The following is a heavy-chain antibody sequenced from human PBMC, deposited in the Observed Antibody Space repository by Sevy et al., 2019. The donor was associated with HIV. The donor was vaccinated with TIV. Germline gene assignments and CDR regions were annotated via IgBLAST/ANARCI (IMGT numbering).Heavy chain of an antibody. Sequence: GGSLRLSCAASGFTFSNAWMSWVRQAPGKGLEWVGRIKSKTDGGTTDYAAPVKGRFTISTDESNNTLYLQMNSLKTEETAVYYCTTDTGISDYDFWSGRDDTFDNWGQGTMVTVSS. V-gene: IGHV3-15*01. J-gene: IGHJ3*02. CDR2: IKSKTDGGTT. CDR3: TTDTGISDYDFWSGRDDTFDN. D-gene: IGHD3-3*01. CDR1: GFTFSNAW.